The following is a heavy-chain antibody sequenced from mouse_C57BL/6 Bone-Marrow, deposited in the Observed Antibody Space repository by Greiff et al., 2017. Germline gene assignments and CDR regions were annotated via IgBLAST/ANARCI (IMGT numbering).Heavy chain of an antibody. CDR3: ARDYYRIFAY. CDR2: IAPSDSYT. J-gene: IGHJ3*01. D-gene: IGHD1-1*01. CDR1: GYTFTSYW. V-gene: IGHV1-69*01. Sequence: QVQLQQPGAELVMPGASVKLSCKASGYTFTSYWMHWLKQRPGQGLEWFGEIAPSDSYTNYNQNFKGKSTLTVDKSSSPAYMQLSSLTSEDSAVYYCARDYYRIFAYWGQGTLVTVSA.